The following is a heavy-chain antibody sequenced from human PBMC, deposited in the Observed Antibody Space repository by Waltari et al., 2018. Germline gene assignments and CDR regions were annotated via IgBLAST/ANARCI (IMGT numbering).Heavy chain of an antibody. Sequence: QVQLVQSGAEVKKPGASVKVSCKASGYTFTGYYMHWVRPAPGQGLEWMGWSNPNSGGTNYAQKFQGRVTMTRDTSISTAYMELSRLRADDTAVYYCARAGYSGYFTGWFDPWGQGTLVTVSS. CDR2: SNPNSGGT. V-gene: IGHV1-2*02. D-gene: IGHD5-12*01. CDR1: GYTFTGYY. J-gene: IGHJ5*02. CDR3: ARAGYSGYFTGWFDP.